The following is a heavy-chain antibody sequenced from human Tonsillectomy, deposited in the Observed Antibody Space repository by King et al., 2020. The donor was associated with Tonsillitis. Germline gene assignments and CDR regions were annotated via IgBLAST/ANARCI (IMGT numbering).Heavy chain of an antibody. CDR3: SRPGGVYCSSTTCYDYFDY. V-gene: IGHV3-74*01. J-gene: IGHJ4*02. D-gene: IGHD2-2*01. CDR1: GFTFSNYW. Sequence: VQLVESGGGLVQPGGSLRLSCAASGFTFSNYWMHWVRQAPGKGLGWVSRVNSDESITDYADSVEGRFTISRDNAKNTLYLEMNSLRAEDTAVYYCSRPGGVYCSSTTCYDYFDYWGQGTLVTVSS. CDR2: VNSDESIT.